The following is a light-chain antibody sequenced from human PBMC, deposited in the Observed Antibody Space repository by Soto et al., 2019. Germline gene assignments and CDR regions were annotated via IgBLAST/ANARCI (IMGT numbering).Light chain of an antibody. J-gene: IGKJ2*01. CDR1: QSVSSSY. V-gene: IGKV3-20*01. CDR3: QQYNNWPPWYT. Sequence: EIVLTQSPGTLSLSPGERATLSCRASQSVSSSYLAWYQQKPGQAPRLLIYGASSRATGIPDRFSGSGSGTEFTLTISSLQPEDFAVYYCQQYNNWPPWYTFGQGTKLEIK. CDR2: GAS.